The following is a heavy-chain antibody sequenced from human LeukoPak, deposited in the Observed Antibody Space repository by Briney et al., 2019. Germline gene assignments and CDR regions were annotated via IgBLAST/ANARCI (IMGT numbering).Heavy chain of an antibody. CDR1: GFTFSTYS. V-gene: IGHV3-21*01. Sequence: GGSLRLSCAVSGFTFSTYSMNWVRQAPGKGLEWVSSISSSSSYIYYADSVKGRFTISRDNAKNSLYLQMNSLRAEDTAVYYCARPDTAMVRGYYFDYWGQGTLVTVSS. J-gene: IGHJ4*02. CDR3: ARPDTAMVRGYYFDY. CDR2: ISSSSSYI. D-gene: IGHD5-18*01.